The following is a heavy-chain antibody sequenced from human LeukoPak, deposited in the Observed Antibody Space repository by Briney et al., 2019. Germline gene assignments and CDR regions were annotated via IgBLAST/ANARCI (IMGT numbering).Heavy chain of an antibody. V-gene: IGHV1-3*03. Sequence: ASVKVSCKASGYTFTSYAMHWVRQAPGQRLEWMGWINAGNGNTKYSQEFQGRVTITRDTSASTAYMELSSLRSEDMAVYYCARSQPGYYDSSGYRITGTLDYWGQGTLVTVSS. CDR2: INAGNGNT. CDR3: ARSQPGYYDSSGYRITGTLDY. J-gene: IGHJ4*02. CDR1: GYTFTSYA. D-gene: IGHD3-22*01.